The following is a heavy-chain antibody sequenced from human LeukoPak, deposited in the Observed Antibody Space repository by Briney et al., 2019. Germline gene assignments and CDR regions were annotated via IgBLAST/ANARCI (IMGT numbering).Heavy chain of an antibody. CDR1: GGSLSISNYY. V-gene: IGHV4-39*01. Sequence: SETLSLTCTVSGGSLSISNYYWGWVRQPPGKGLEWIGSIYYTGSTYYNPSLKSRVSISIDTSKNQFSLRLSSVTAADTAVYYCARHFSHIIAASAFFYFFDYWGQGMLVTVSS. D-gene: IGHD6-13*01. CDR2: IYYTGST. J-gene: IGHJ4*02. CDR3: ARHFSHIIAASAFFYFFDY.